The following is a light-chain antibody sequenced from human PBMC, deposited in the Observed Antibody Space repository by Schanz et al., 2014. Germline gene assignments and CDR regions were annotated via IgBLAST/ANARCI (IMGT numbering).Light chain of an antibody. V-gene: IGKV3-20*01. Sequence: VVVTQSPGTLSLSPGERATLSCRASQSVGSSYLAWYQQKPGQAPRLLIYGASSRATGIPDRFGGSGSGTDFTLTISSLQSEDFAVYYCQQYNIWPPVTFGQGTKVDIK. CDR1: QSVGSSY. CDR2: GAS. J-gene: IGKJ1*01. CDR3: QQYNIWPPVT.